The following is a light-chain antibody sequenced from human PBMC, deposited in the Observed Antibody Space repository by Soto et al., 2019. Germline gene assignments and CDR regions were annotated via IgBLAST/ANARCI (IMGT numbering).Light chain of an antibody. V-gene: IGKV3-15*01. Sequence: EIVMTQSPATLSVSPGERATLSCRASQSVSSNLAWYQQKPGQAPRLLIYGASTRATGIPARFSGSGSGTEFTLTISSLQPDDFATYDCQQYNSCWTFGQWTKVDIK. CDR2: GAS. CDR3: QQYNSCWT. J-gene: IGKJ1*01. CDR1: QSVSSN.